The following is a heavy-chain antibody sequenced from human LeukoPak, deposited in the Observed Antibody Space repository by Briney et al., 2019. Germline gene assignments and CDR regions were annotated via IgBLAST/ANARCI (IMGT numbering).Heavy chain of an antibody. Sequence: GESLRISCKGSGYRFTSDWISWVRQMPGKGLEWMGRIDPSDSYTNYSPSFQGHVTISVDKSTSTAYLQWSNLKASDTAMYYCARRPLYSGYLKDVLDFWGKGKMVTV. CDR3: ARRPLYSGYLKDVLDF. CDR1: GYRFTSDW. D-gene: IGHD5-12*01. J-gene: IGHJ3*01. V-gene: IGHV5-10-1*01. CDR2: IDPSDSYT.